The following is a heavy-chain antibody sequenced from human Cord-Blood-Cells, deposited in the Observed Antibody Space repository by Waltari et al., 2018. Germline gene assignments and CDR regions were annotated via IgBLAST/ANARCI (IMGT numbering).Heavy chain of an antibody. CDR2: ISSSGSTI. CDR3: ARAVAVADENYYGMDV. Sequence: EVQLVESGGGLVQPGGSLRLSCAASGFTFSSYEMNWVRQATGKGLEWVSYISSSGSTIYYADSVKGRFTISRDNAKNSLYLQMNSLRAEDTAVYYCARAVAVADENYYGMDVWGQGTTVTVSS. CDR1: GFTFSSYE. J-gene: IGHJ6*02. D-gene: IGHD6-19*01. V-gene: IGHV3-48*03.